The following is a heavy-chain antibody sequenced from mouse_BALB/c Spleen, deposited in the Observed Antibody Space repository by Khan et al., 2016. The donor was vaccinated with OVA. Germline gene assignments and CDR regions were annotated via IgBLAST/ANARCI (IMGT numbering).Heavy chain of an antibody. CDR1: GYTFTSYW. J-gene: IGHJ4*01. V-gene: IGHV1S41*01. D-gene: IGHD1-1*01. Sequence: LVKPGASVNLSCKASGYTFTSYWINWIKQRPGQGLEWIGRIAPGSGSPYYNEMFKGKAALTVDTSSSTAYLQLSSLSSGDSAVYFCARENYYGSSHYAMDYWGQGTSVTVSS. CDR3: ARENYYGSSHYAMDY. CDR2: IAPGSGSP.